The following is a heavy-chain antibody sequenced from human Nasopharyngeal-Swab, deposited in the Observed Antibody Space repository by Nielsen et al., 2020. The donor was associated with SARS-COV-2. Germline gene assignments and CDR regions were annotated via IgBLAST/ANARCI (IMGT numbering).Heavy chain of an antibody. Sequence: ASVKVSCKASGYNFTIYGFTWVRQAPGQGLEWMGWISTYSGKTKNAQKFQDRVTLTTDTSSNTAYMELRSLKSDDAAVYYCARASFGYWGQGTLVTVSS. CDR2: ISTYSGKT. CDR1: GYNFTIYG. CDR3: ARASFGY. V-gene: IGHV1-18*01. J-gene: IGHJ4*02.